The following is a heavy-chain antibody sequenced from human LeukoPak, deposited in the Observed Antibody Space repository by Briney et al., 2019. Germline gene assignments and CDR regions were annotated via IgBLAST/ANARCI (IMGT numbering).Heavy chain of an antibody. J-gene: IGHJ6*03. CDR2: ISWNSGSI. Sequence: PGGSLRLSCAASGFTFDDYAMHWVRQAPGKGLEWVSGISWNSGSIGYADSVKGRFTISRDNSKNTLYLQMNSLRAEDTAVYYCAKDCGYCSGGSCYSAYYYYMDVWGKGTTVTVSS. V-gene: IGHV3-9*01. D-gene: IGHD2-15*01. CDR3: AKDCGYCSGGSCYSAYYYYMDV. CDR1: GFTFDDYA.